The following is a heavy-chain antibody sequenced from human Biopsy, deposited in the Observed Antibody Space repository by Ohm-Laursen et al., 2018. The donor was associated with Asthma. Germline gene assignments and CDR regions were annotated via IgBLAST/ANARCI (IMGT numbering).Heavy chain of an antibody. V-gene: IGHV4-61*03. CDR2: INYRGDT. CDR3: VRGEEVAGTYFKD. D-gene: IGHD6-19*01. Sequence: TLTLTCSCSGFSVSTRGMSVSWIRQPPGKGLEWIGEINYRGDTNYNPSLESRVSISVDTSTYHFSLRLNSVTAADTAVYYCVRGEEVAGTYFKDWDQGTLVTVSS. J-gene: IGHJ1*01. CDR1: GFSVSTRGMS.